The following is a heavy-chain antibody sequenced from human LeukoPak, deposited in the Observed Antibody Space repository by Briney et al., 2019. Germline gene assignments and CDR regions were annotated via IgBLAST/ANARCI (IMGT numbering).Heavy chain of an antibody. D-gene: IGHD4-17*01. Sequence: GSLRLSCVVSGLNLRDYAMTWVRQSPGKGLEFIGHVHYSGTANYNPSLRSRVTISIDTSKKHFFLKLKSVTAADTAVYYCARGYGDFRVEGRYFHAWGQGTLVTVSS. CDR3: ARGYGDFRVEGRYFHA. CDR2: VHYSGTA. CDR1: GLNLRDYA. V-gene: IGHV4-59*01. J-gene: IGHJ4*02.